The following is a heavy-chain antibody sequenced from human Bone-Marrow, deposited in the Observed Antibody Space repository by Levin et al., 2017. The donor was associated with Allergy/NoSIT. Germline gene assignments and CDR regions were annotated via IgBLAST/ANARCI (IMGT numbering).Heavy chain of an antibody. V-gene: IGHV1-69*06. CDR1: GGTFSSYG. D-gene: IGHD2-8*01. CDR2: IIPIFGTT. Sequence: EASVKVSCKASGGTFSSYGISWVRQAPGQGLEWMGGIIPIFGTTSYAQKFQGRVTITADKSTSTAYMEMSSLRSEDAAVYYCARGRRAVYAVSSPYYFDSWGQGTLVTVSS. CDR3: ARGRRAVYAVSSPYYFDS. J-gene: IGHJ4*02.